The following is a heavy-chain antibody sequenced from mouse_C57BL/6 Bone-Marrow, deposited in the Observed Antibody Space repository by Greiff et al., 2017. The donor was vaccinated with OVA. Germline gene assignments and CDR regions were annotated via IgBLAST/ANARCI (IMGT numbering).Heavy chain of an antibody. CDR3: ARDEMYFDY. J-gene: IGHJ2*01. CDR1: GYTFTSYW. CDR2: INPSNGDT. V-gene: IGHV1-53*01. Sequence: QVQLQQPGTELVKPGASVKLSCKASGYTFTSYWIHWVKQRPGQGLEWIGNINPSNGDTDYNEKFKNRATLTVDKSSSTAYIQLSSLTSEDSAIYYCARDEMYFDYWGQGTTLTVSS.